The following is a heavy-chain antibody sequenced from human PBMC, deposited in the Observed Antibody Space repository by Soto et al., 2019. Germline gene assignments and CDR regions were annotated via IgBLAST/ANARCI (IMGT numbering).Heavy chain of an antibody. CDR3: AREWYYDDSGGYQVYFDY. CDR2: ISYDGSNK. CDR1: GFTFSSYA. D-gene: IGHD3-22*01. V-gene: IGHV3-30-3*01. J-gene: IGHJ4*02. Sequence: QVQLVESGGGVVQPGRSLRLSCAASGFTFSSYAMHWVRQAPGKGLEWVAVISYDGSNKYYADSVKGRFTISRDNSKNTLYLQMTSLRAEDTAVYYCAREWYYDDSGGYQVYFDYWGQGTLVTVSS.